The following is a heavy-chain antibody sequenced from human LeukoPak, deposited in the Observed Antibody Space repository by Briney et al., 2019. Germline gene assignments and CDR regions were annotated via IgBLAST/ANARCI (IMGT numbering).Heavy chain of an antibody. D-gene: IGHD2-2*01. CDR1: GFTFSSYA. CDR3: AKDTIRNYCTSTSCYVVY. V-gene: IGHV3-23*01. J-gene: IGHJ4*02. CDR2: ISGSGGST. Sequence: GGSLRLSCAASGFTFSSYAMSWVRQAPGKGLEWVSAISGSGGSTYYADSVKSRFTISRDNSKSTLYLQMNSLRAEDKPVYYCAKDTIRNYCTSTSCYVVYWGQGTLVTVSS.